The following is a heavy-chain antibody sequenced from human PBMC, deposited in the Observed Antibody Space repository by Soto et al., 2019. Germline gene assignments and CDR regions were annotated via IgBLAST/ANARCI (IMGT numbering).Heavy chain of an antibody. CDR1: GYTFTSYG. D-gene: IGHD1-1*01. CDR3: ARGRYGDY. J-gene: IGHJ4*01. Sequence: ASVKVSCKASGYTFTSYGITWVRRAPGQGLEWMGWISAHNGNTDYAQKLQGRVIVTRDTSTSTAYMELRSLISDDTAVYYCARGRYGDYWGQGALVTVSS. V-gene: IGHV1-18*01. CDR2: ISAHNGNT.